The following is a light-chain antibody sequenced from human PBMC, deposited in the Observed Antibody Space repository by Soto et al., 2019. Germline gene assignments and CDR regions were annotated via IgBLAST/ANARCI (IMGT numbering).Light chain of an antibody. CDR1: SSDVGGYNY. V-gene: IGLV2-14*03. J-gene: IGLJ2*01. CDR3: SSHTSSSTPVV. CDR2: DVS. Sequence: QSALTQPASVSGSPGQSITISCTGTSSDVGGYNYVSWYQHLPGNAPKLMIYDVSNRPSGVSNRFSGSKSGNTASLTISGVQAQDEADYYCSSHTSSSTPVVFGGGTKVTVL.